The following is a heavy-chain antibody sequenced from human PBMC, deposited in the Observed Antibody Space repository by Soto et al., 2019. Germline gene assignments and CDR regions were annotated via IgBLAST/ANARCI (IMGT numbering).Heavy chain of an antibody. CDR1: GFTFSSYA. V-gene: IGHV3-23*01. CDR3: AKDSLLIVGATSDY. D-gene: IGHD1-26*01. J-gene: IGHJ4*02. CDR2: ISGSGGST. Sequence: GGSLRLSCAASGFTFSSYAMSWVRQAPGKGLEWVSAISGSGGSTYYADSVKGRFTISRDNSKNTLYLQMNSLRAEDTAVYYCAKDSLLIVGATSDYWGQGTLVTVSS.